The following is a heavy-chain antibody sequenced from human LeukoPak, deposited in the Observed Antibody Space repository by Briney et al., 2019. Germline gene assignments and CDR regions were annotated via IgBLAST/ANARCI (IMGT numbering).Heavy chain of an antibody. CDR3: ARDLVRGAAFDY. J-gene: IGHJ4*02. D-gene: IGHD3-10*01. Sequence: SETLSLTCTVSGGSISSYYWSWIRQPPGKGLEWIGEIYHSGSTNYNPSLKSRVTISVDKSKNQFSLKLSSVTAADTAVYYCARDLVRGAAFDYWGQGTLVTVSS. V-gene: IGHV4-59*12. CDR1: GGSISSYY. CDR2: IYHSGST.